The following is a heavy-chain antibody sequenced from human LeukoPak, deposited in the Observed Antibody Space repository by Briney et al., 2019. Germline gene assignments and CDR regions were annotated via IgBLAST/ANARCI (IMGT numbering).Heavy chain of an antibody. V-gene: IGHV3-23*01. J-gene: IGHJ4*02. D-gene: IGHD2-8*02. CDR1: GFTFSNYA. Sequence: LGGSLRLSCSASGFTFSNYAMTWVRQAPGKGLEWVSVISGSGGSTDYADSVKGRFTISRDNSKNTLYLQMNSLRAEDTAVYYCAKDRAELTGDVSDDWGQGTLVTVSS. CDR2: ISGSGGST. CDR3: AKDRAELTGDVSDD.